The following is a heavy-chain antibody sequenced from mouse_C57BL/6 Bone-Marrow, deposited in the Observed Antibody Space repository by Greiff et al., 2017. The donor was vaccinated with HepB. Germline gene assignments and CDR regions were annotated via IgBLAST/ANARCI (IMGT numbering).Heavy chain of an antibody. Sequence: EVQLQQSGAELVRPGASVKLSCTASGFNIKDDYMHWVKQRPEQGLEWIGWIDPENGDTEYASKFQGKATITADTSSNTAYLQLSSLTSEDTAVYYCTTWLSTMHFDYWGQGTTLTVSS. J-gene: IGHJ2*01. V-gene: IGHV14-4*01. CDR1: GFNIKDDY. CDR2: IDPENGDT. D-gene: IGHD2-1*01. CDR3: TTWLSTMHFDY.